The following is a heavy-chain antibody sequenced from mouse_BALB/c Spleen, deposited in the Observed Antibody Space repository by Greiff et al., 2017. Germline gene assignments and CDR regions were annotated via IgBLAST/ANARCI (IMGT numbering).Heavy chain of an antibody. CDR1: GFNIKDYY. Sequence: VQLQQSGAELVRPGALVKLSCKASGFNIKDYYMHWVKQRPEQGLEWIGWIDPENGNTIYDPKFQGKASITADTSSNTAYLHLSSLTSEDTAVYYCALYDYDGFAYWGEGTTLTVAS. CDR3: ALYDYDGFAY. D-gene: IGHD2-4*01. J-gene: IGHJ2*01. V-gene: IGHV14-1*02. CDR2: IDPENGNT.